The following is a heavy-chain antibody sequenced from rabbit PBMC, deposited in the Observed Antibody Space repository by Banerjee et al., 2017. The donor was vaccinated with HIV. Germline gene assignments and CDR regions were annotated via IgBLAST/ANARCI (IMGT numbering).Heavy chain of an antibody. J-gene: IGHJ4*01. CDR2: IYAGSTGST. CDR3: ARDISGGAYYAYGWNL. Sequence: QEQLVESGGDLVKPGASLTLTCTASGFSFSSSYWICWVRQAPGKGLESIACIYAGSTGSTHYASWAKGRFTISKTSSTTVTLQMTSLTAADTATYFCARDISGGAYYAYGWNLWGQGTLVTVS. CDR1: GFSFSSSYW. D-gene: IGHD6-1*01. V-gene: IGHV1S45*01.